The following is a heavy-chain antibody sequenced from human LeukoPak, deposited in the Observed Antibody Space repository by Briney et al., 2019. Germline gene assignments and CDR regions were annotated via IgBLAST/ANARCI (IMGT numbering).Heavy chain of an antibody. J-gene: IGHJ4*01. Sequence: GGSLRLSCAVSGFTFSSYAMSWVRQAPGKGLESVSGISGSGDNTYYADSVKGRFTISRDNSKNTLYVQMNSLGTEDTAAYYCAKGSYYDSSGSFYFDYWGHGTLVTVSS. D-gene: IGHD3-22*01. CDR2: ISGSGDNT. CDR1: GFTFSSYA. V-gene: IGHV3-23*01. CDR3: AKGSYYDSSGSFYFDY.